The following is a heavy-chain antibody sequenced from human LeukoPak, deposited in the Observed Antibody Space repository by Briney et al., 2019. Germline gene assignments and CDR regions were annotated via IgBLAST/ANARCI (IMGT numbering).Heavy chain of an antibody. V-gene: IGHV3-9*01. CDR2: ISWNSGSI. CDR3: ARLPYYDSPT. Sequence: PGRSLRLSCAASGFTFDDYAMHWVRQAPGRGLEWVSGISWNSGSIGYADSVKGRFTISRDNAKNTLYLQMNSLRAEDTAVYYCARLPYYDSPTWGQGTLVTVSS. J-gene: IGHJ4*02. CDR1: GFTFDDYA. D-gene: IGHD3-22*01.